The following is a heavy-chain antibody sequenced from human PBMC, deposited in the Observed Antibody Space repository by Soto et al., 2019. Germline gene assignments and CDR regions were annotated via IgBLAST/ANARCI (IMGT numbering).Heavy chain of an antibody. V-gene: IGHV3-23*01. Sequence: EVQLLESGGGLVHPGGSLRLSCAASGFTFSSSAMSWVRQAPGKGPEWVSAISESGDNTFSADSVKGRFTISRDNTKNTLYLQMNSLRAEDPALYFCAKGGYKYGLDPWGQGTLVTVSS. CDR3: AKGGYKYGLDP. J-gene: IGHJ5*02. CDR1: GFTFSSSA. D-gene: IGHD5-18*01. CDR2: ISESGDNT.